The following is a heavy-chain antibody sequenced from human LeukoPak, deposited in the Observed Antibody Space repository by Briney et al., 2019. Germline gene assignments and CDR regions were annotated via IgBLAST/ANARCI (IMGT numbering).Heavy chain of an antibody. Sequence: GGSLRLSCAASGFTFSSCAMSWVRQAPGKGLEWVSYISSSGSTIYYADSVKGRFTISRDNAKKSLYLQMNSLRAEDTAVYYCARARLTDYVWGRRTFDIWGQGTMVTISS. CDR2: ISSSGSTI. J-gene: IGHJ3*02. V-gene: IGHV3-48*03. D-gene: IGHD3-16*01. CDR3: ARARLTDYVWGRRTFDI. CDR1: GFTFSSCA.